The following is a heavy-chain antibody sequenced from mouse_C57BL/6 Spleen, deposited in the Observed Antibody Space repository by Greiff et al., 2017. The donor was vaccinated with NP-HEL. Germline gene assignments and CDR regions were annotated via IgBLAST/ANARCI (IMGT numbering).Heavy chain of an antibody. CDR1: GFTFTDYY. Sequence: VQLKESGGGLVQPGGSLSLSCAASGFTFTDYYMSWVRQPPGKALEWLGFIRNKANGYTTEYSASVKGRFTISRDNSQSILYLQMNALRAEDSATYYCARYGDYDNYAMDYWGQGTSVTVSS. D-gene: IGHD2-4*01. V-gene: IGHV7-3*01. CDR3: ARYGDYDNYAMDY. CDR2: IRNKANGYTT. J-gene: IGHJ4*01.